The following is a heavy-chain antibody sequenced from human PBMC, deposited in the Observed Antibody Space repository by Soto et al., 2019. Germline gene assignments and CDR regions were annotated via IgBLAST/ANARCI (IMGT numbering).Heavy chain of an antibody. CDR2: IIPIFGTA. V-gene: IGHV1-69*13. CDR3: ARDQDSDSSGWSLVGHYYYGMDV. J-gene: IGHJ6*02. Sequence: VASVKVSFKASGGTFSSYAISWVRQAPGQGLEWMGGIIPIFGTANYAQKFQGRVTITADESTSTAYMELSSLRSEDTAVYYCARDQDSDSSGWSLVGHYYYGMDVWGQGTTVTVSS. D-gene: IGHD6-19*01. CDR1: GGTFSSYA.